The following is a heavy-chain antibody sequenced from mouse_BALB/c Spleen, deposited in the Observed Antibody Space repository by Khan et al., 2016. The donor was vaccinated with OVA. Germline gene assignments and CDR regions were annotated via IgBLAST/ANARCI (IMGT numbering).Heavy chain of an antibody. J-gene: IGHJ2*01. CDR1: GYSFTGYV. D-gene: IGHD1-1*01. CDR2: INPHIGET. V-gene: IGHV1-20*02. CDR3: TIIYRSDFDY. Sequence: VQLQQSGPVLVRPGASVKISCKASGYSFTGYVMNWVMQSHGKSLEWIGRINPHIGETFYNQRFKDKATLTVDESSSKAHMELRSLASEDSAVYYCTIIYRSDFDYWGQGTTLTVSS.